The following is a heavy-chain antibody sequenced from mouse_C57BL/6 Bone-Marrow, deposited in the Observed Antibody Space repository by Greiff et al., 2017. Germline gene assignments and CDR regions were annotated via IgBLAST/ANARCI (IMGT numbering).Heavy chain of an antibody. V-gene: IGHV1-69*01. D-gene: IGHD1-1*01. CDR3: ARWYYGSKDY. J-gene: IGHJ2*01. CDR1: GYTFTSYW. Sequence: QVKLQQPGAELVMPGASVKLSCKASGYTFTSYWMHWVKQRPGQGLEWIGEIDPSDSYTNYNQKFKGKSTLTVDKSSSTAYMQLSSLTSEDSAVYYCARWYYGSKDYWGQGTTLTVSS. CDR2: IDPSDSYT.